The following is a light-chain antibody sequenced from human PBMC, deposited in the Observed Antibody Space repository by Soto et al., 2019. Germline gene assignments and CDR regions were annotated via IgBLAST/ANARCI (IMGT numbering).Light chain of an antibody. CDR2: EVN. CDR1: SSDVDIYNR. CDR3: TLFTVSGTFV. V-gene: IGLV2-18*01. Sequence: QSALTQPPSVSGSPGQSVTISCTGTSSDVDIYNRVSWYQQPPGTAPKLIIFEVNNRPPGVPDRFSGSKSGNTASLIISGLQAEDEVDYFCTLFTVSGTFVFGTGTKLTVL. J-gene: IGLJ1*01.